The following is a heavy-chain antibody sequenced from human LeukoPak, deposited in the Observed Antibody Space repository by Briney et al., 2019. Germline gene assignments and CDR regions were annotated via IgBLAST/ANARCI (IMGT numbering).Heavy chain of an antibody. D-gene: IGHD5-18*01. CDR1: GFTFSTYV. CDR3: AREKDTSLAPYFDY. V-gene: IGHV3-21*01. J-gene: IGHJ4*02. CDR2: ISGSSNYI. Sequence: PGGSLRLFRAASGFTFSTYVMNWVRQAPGKGLEWVSFISGSSNYIYYADSMKGRFTISRDNAKNSLYLQMNSLRAEDTAVYYCAREKDTSLAPYFDYWGQGTLVTVSS.